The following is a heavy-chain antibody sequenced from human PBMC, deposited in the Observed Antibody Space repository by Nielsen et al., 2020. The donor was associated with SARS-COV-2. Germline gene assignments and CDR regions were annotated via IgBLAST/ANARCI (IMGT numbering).Heavy chain of an antibody. Sequence: GESLKISCTASGFTFSDSFMSWIRQAPGKGLTWVSHINFDGTGTSYADSVKGRFTISRDNAKNTVYLQMNSLRAEDTAVYYCARDGVVGSTNTFDVWGQGTVVTVSS. J-gene: IGHJ3*01. CDR1: GFTFSDSF. CDR3: ARDGVVGSTNTFDV. V-gene: IGHV3-74*01. CDR2: INFDGTGT. D-gene: IGHD1-26*01.